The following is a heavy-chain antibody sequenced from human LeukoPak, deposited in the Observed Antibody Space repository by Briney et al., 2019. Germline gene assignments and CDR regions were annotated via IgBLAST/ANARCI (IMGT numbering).Heavy chain of an antibody. CDR3: AREAHYYDSSGPVDY. CDR1: GGCISSGGYY. V-gene: IGHV4-31*11. Sequence: SLRLTCAVSGGCISSGGYYWIRMRQHPGKGLEWVGYIYYSGSTYYNASLKSRVTISVDTAKNQFSLKLRSVTAADTAVYYCAREAHYYDSSGPVDYWGQGTLVTVSS. D-gene: IGHD3-22*01. J-gene: IGHJ4*02. CDR2: IYYSGST.